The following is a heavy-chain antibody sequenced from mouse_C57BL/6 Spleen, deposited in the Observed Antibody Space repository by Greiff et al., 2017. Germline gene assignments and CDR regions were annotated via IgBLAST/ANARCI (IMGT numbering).Heavy chain of an antibody. V-gene: IGHV5-17*01. D-gene: IGHD5-1-1*01. CDR3: ARIPPHYYAMDY. CDR2: ISSGSSTI. J-gene: IGHJ4*01. Sequence: DVKLVESGGGLVKPGGSLKLSCAASGFTFSDYGMHWVRQAPEKGLEWVAYISSGSSTIYYADTVKGRFTISRDNAKNTLFLQMTSLRSEDTAMYYCARIPPHYYAMDYWGQGTSVTVSS. CDR1: GFTFSDYG.